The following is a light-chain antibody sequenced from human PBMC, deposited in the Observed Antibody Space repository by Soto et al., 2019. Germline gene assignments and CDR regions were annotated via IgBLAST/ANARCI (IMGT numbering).Light chain of an antibody. CDR3: LQHHSYPYT. Sequence: DIQMTQSPSAMSASVGDRVTITCRASQGISNYLVWFQQKPGGVPKRLIYAASILQSGVPSRFSASGSGTAFTLTVSSLHPEDFATYYCLQHHSYPYTFGQGTKLEIK. J-gene: IGKJ2*01. CDR2: AAS. V-gene: IGKV1-17*03. CDR1: QGISNY.